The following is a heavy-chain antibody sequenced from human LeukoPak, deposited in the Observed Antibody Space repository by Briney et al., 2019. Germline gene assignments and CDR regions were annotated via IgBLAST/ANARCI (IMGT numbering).Heavy chain of an antibody. CDR1: GFTFSSYG. J-gene: IGHJ3*02. D-gene: IGHD6-13*01. CDR2: IRYDGSNK. Sequence: GGSLRLSCAASGFTFSSYGMHWVRQAPGKGLEWVAFIRYDGSNKYYADSVKGRFTISRDNSKNTLYLQMNSLRAEDTAVYYCAKLFGGSSWYGVADNDAFDIWGQGTMVTVSS. CDR3: AKLFGGSSWYGVADNDAFDI. V-gene: IGHV3-30*02.